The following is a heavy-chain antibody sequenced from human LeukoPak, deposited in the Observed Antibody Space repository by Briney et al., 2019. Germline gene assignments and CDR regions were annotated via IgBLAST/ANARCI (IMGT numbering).Heavy chain of an antibody. CDR1: GFTFNTNA. D-gene: IGHD3-22*01. V-gene: IGHV3-53*01. Sequence: PGGSLRLSCAASGFTFNTNAMSWVRQAPGKGLEWVSVIYSGGSTYYADSVKGRFTISRDNSKNTLYLQMNSLRAEDTAVYYCAINRNYYDSSGYREVDYWGQGTLVTVSS. J-gene: IGHJ4*02. CDR2: IYSGGST. CDR3: AINRNYYDSSGYREVDY.